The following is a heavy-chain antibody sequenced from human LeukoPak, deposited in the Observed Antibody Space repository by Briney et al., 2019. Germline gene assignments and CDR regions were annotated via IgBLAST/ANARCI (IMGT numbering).Heavy chain of an antibody. V-gene: IGHV4-4*07. CDR1: GVSISGYY. D-gene: IGHD3-22*01. Sequence: ASETLSLTCTVSGVSISGYYWSWIRQPAGKGLEWIGRIHTSGSTNYNSSLKSRVTISVDTAKNQFSLKLSSVTAADTAVYYCTRDRKLNYYDSGGYHDFWGQGTLVTVSS. CDR2: IHTSGST. CDR3: TRDRKLNYYDSGGYHDF. J-gene: IGHJ4*02.